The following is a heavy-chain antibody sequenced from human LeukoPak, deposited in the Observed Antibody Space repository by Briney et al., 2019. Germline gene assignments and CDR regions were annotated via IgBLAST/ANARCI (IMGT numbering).Heavy chain of an antibody. Sequence: PSETLSLTCTVSGGSISSYYWSWIRQPAGEGLEWIGRIYTSGSTNYNPSLKSRVTMSVDTSKNQFSLKLSSVTAADTAVYYCARAVAAGTSGWFDPWGQGTLVTVSS. D-gene: IGHD6-13*01. V-gene: IGHV4-4*07. CDR2: IYTSGST. CDR1: GGSISSYY. CDR3: ARAVAAGTSGWFDP. J-gene: IGHJ5*02.